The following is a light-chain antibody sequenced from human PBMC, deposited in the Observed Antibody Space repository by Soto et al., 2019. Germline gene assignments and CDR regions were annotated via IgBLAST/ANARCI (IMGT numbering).Light chain of an antibody. CDR3: QQYDELIT. CDR1: QDIRKN. CDR2: GAS. V-gene: IGKV1-33*01. Sequence: DIQMTQSPSSLSASVGDRVTITCQASQDIRKNLNWYQQKPGKAPKLLIYGASNLETGVPSRFSGSGSGTDFTLTIISLQPEAMSTYYCQQYDELITFGGGTKVEIK. J-gene: IGKJ4*01.